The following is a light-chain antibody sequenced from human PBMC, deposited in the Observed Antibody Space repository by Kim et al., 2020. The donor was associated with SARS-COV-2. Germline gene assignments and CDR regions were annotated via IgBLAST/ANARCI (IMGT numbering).Light chain of an antibody. CDR2: GTS. J-gene: IGKJ2*01. CDR3: QQYDRPPYT. V-gene: IGKV3-20*01. Sequence: SPGDSAPLARRASQSVARHHLAWLQQNPGQAPRLLIYGTSSRAPAIPDMFRASGSGTDFTLTISRLEPEDFAIYYCQQYDRPPYTFGQGTKLEI. CDR1: QSVARHH.